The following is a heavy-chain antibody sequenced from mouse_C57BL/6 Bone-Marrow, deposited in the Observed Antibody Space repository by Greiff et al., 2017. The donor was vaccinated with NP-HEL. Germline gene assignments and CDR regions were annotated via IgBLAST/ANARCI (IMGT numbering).Heavy chain of an antibody. V-gene: IGHV1-77*01. CDR2: IGPGSGST. Sequence: QVQLQQSGAELVKPGASVKISCKASGYTFTDYYINWVKQRPGQGLEWIGKIGPGSGSTYYNEKFKGQATLTADKSSSTAYMQLSSLTSEDSAVYFCATYYSNYGRGFDYWGQGTTLTVSS. J-gene: IGHJ2*01. D-gene: IGHD2-5*01. CDR3: ATYYSNYGRGFDY. CDR1: GYTFTDYY.